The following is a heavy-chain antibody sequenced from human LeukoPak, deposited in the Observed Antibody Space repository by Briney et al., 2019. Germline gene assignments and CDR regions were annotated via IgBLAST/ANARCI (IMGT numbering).Heavy chain of an antibody. CDR2: ISSSSIYR. J-gene: IGHJ4*02. D-gene: IGHD3-22*01. V-gene: IGHV3-21*01. CDR3: ARESVRRISMRSKGFFDY. Sequence: GGSLRLSCAASGLSFSTYSMNWVRQAPGKGLEWVSSISSSSIYRYYADSVKGRFTISRDNAKKSLYLQMNSLRAEDTAVYYCARESVRRISMRSKGFFDYWGRGTRVTASS. CDR1: GLSFSTYS.